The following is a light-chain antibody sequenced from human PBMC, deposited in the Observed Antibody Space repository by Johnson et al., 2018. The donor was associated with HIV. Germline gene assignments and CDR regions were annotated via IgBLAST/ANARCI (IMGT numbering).Light chain of an antibody. J-gene: IGLJ1*01. V-gene: IGLV1-51*02. Sequence: QSVLTQPPSVSAAPGQKVTISCSGSSSNIGNNYVSWYQQLPGTAPKLLIYENNKRPSGIPDRFSGSKSGTSATLCITGLQTGDEADYYCGTWDSSLSLLSVFGTGTKVTVL. CDR3: GTWDSSLSLLSV. CDR1: SSNIGNNY. CDR2: ENN.